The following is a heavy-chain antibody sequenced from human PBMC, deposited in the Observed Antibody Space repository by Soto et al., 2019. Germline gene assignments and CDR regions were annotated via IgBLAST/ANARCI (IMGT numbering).Heavy chain of an antibody. V-gene: IGHV3-48*01. CDR3: CPNPGGYMDV. D-gene: IGHD3-10*01. Sequence: EVQLVESGGGLVQPGGSLRLSCAASGFTFSSYSMNWVRQAPGKGLEWVSYISSSSSTIYYADSVKGRFTISRDNAKNSLYLQMNSLRAEDTAVYYCCPNPGGYMDVWGKGTTVTVSS. CDR2: ISSSSSTI. J-gene: IGHJ6*03. CDR1: GFTFSSYS.